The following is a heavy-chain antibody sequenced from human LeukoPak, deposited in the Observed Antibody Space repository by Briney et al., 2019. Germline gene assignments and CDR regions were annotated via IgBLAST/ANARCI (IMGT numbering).Heavy chain of an antibody. Sequence: GGSLRLSCAAYGFTFRSYAMSWVRQAPGKGLEWVSGISTYDGNTYYADSVKGRFTISRDNSKNTLYLQMNSLRAEDTAVYYCAKDRAQQLLPYDYWGQGILVTVSS. J-gene: IGHJ4*02. D-gene: IGHD6-13*01. CDR1: GFTFRSYA. CDR3: AKDRAQQLLPYDY. V-gene: IGHV3-23*01. CDR2: ISTYDGNT.